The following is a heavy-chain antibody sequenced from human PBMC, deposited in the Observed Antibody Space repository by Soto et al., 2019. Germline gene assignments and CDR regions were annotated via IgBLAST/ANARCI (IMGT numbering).Heavy chain of an antibody. Sequence: QVQLVQSGAEVKKPGSSVKVSCKASGGTFSSYTISWVRQAPGQGLEWMGRIIPILGIANYAQKFQGRVTITADKSTSTDYMELSSLRSEDTAVYYCARDGYYYDSGGYYEPFDIWGQGTMVTVSS. CDR2: IIPILGIA. D-gene: IGHD3-22*01. CDR1: GGTFSSYT. V-gene: IGHV1-69*08. J-gene: IGHJ3*02. CDR3: ARDGYYYDSGGYYEPFDI.